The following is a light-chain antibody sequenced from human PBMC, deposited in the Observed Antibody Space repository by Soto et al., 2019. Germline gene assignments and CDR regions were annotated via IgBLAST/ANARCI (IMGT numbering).Light chain of an antibody. Sequence: QSVLTQPPSVSGAPGQRVTISCTGSSSNIGAGYDVHWYQQLPGTAPKLLLYNDNNRPSGVPDRISGSKSGTSASLAITGLQAEDEADYYCQSYDSSLSGYVFGTGTKVTVL. V-gene: IGLV1-40*01. CDR3: QSYDSSLSGYV. CDR2: NDN. CDR1: SSNIGAGYD. J-gene: IGLJ1*01.